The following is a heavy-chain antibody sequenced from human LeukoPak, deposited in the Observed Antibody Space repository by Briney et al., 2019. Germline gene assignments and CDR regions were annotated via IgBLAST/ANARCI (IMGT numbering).Heavy chain of an antibody. J-gene: IGHJ5*02. CDR1: GDSITRLY. CDR2: NHYSGST. D-gene: IGHD3-16*01. Sequence: SETLSLTCTASGDSITRLYWSWIRQPSGKGLEWIGYNHYSGSTNYNPSLKSRVTISVDTSKNQFSLKLSSVTAADTAVYYCAGTSGAHAGWFDPWGQGTLVTVSS. CDR3: AGTSGAHAGWFDP. V-gene: IGHV4-59*11.